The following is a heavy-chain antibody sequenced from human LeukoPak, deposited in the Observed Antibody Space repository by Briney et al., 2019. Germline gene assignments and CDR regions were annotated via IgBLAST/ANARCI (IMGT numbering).Heavy chain of an antibody. V-gene: IGHV4-59*01. Sequence: SETLSLTCTVSGGSISSYYWSWIRQPPGKGLEWIGDIYYSGSTNDNPSLKSRVTISVDTSKNQFSLKLSSVTAAHTAVYYCATGGSYSAAYGMDVWGQPTTVTVPS. CDR1: GGSISSYY. CDR2: IYYSGST. J-gene: IGHJ6*02. D-gene: IGHD1-26*01. CDR3: ATGGSYSAAYGMDV.